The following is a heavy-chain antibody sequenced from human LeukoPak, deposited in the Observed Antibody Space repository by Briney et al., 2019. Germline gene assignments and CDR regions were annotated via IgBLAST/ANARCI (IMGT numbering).Heavy chain of an antibody. CDR2: ISYDGSNK. CDR3: AKADNYQYYFDY. D-gene: IGHD4-11*01. J-gene: IGHJ4*02. Sequence: AGGSLRLSCAASGFTFSSYGMHWVRQASGKGLEWVAVISYDGSNKYYAGSVKGRFTLSRDNSKNTLYLQMSSLRAEDTAVYYCAKADNYQYYFDYWGQGTLVTVSS. CDR1: GFTFSSYG. V-gene: IGHV3-30*18.